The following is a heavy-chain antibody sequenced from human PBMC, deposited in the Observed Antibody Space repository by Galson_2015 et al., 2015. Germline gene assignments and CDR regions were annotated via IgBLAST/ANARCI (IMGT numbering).Heavy chain of an antibody. V-gene: IGHV3-21*01. CDR2: ISSSSSYI. CDR1: GFTFSSYS. J-gene: IGHJ6*02. CDR3: ARARYCSSTSCSDLDYYYYGMDV. D-gene: IGHD2-2*01. Sequence: SLRLSCAASGFTFSSYSMNWVRQAPGKGLEWVSSISSSSSYIYYADSVKGRFTISRDNAKNSLYLQMNSLRAEDTAVYYCARARYCSSTSCSDLDYYYYGMDVWGQGTTVTASS.